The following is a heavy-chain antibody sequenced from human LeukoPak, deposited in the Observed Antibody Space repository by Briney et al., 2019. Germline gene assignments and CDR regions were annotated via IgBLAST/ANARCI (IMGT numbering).Heavy chain of an antibody. CDR1: GFTVSSIY. D-gene: IGHD1-7*01. J-gene: IGHJ4*02. CDR2: IYSDGNT. V-gene: IGHV3-53*01. CDR3: AKDLFGGITGTTFGDY. Sequence: GGSLRLSCAVSGFTVSSIYMGWVRQAPGKGLEWVSSIYSDGNTYYADSVKGRFTISRDSSRNTLYLQMNSLRVEDSAVYYCAKDLFGGITGTTFGDYWGQGTLVTVSS.